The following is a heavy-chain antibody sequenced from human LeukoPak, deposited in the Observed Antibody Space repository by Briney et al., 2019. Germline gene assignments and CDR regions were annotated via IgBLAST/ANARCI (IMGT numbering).Heavy chain of an antibody. D-gene: IGHD6-13*01. V-gene: IGHV3-30-3*01. CDR1: GFNLSSYA. CDR3: ARRSAAVDY. Sequence: SGGSLRLSCAVSGFNLSSYAMHWVRQAPGKGLEWVAVISYDGSHKYYADSVKGRFTISRDNSKNTVYLQMNSLRAEDTAVYSCARRSAAVDYWGQGTLVTVSS. CDR2: ISYDGSHK. J-gene: IGHJ4*02.